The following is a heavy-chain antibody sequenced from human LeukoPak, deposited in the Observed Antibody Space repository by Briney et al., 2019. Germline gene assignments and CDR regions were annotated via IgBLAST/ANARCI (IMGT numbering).Heavy chain of an antibody. Sequence: ASVKVSCKASGYTFTSYYMHWVRQAPGQGLEWMGVINPSGGSTSYAQKFQGRVTMTRDTSTSTVYMELSSLRSEDTAVYYCARDVTYDFWSGYWFDLWGQGTLVTVSS. CDR1: GYTFTSYY. J-gene: IGHJ5*02. V-gene: IGHV1-46*01. D-gene: IGHD3-3*01. CDR2: INPSGGST. CDR3: ARDVTYDFWSGYWFDL.